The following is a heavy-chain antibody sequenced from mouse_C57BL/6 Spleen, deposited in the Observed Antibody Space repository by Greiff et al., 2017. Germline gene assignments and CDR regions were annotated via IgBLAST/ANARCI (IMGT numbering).Heavy chain of an antibody. CDR1: GYSFTGYF. Sequence: EVQLQQSGPELVKPGDSVKISCKASGYSFTGYFMNWVMQSHGKSLEWIGRINPYNGDTFYNQKFKGKATLTVDKSSSTAHMELRSLTSEDSAVYYCARSDYYGSSLFDYWGQGTTLTVSS. CDR2: INPYNGDT. V-gene: IGHV1-20*01. D-gene: IGHD1-1*01. CDR3: ARSDYYGSSLFDY. J-gene: IGHJ2*01.